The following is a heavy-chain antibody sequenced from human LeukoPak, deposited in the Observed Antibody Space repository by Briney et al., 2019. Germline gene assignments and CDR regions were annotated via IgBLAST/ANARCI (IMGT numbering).Heavy chain of an antibody. CDR1: GGSFSGYY. Sequence: SETLSLTCAVYGGSFSGYYWSWLRQPPGKGLEWLGYISYSGSTNYNPSLRSRVTISVDTSKNQFSLKLSSVTAADTAVYYCASNTIPAAWYFDLWGRGTLVTVSS. CDR3: ASNTIPAAWYFDL. V-gene: IGHV4-59*08. CDR2: ISYSGST. D-gene: IGHD6-13*01. J-gene: IGHJ2*01.